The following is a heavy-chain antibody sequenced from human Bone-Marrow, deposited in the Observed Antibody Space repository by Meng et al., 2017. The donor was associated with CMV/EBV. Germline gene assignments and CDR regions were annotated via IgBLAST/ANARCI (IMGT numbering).Heavy chain of an antibody. D-gene: IGHD3-3*01. CDR2: IKQDGSEK. V-gene: IGHV3-7*03. J-gene: IGHJ5*02. CDR3: AMVFWSGYSLDWFDP. CDR1: GFTFSSYW. Sequence: LSLTCAASGFTFSSYWMSWVRQAPGKGLEWVANIKQDGSEKYYVDSVKGRFTISRDNSKNTLYLQMNSLRVEDTAVYYCAMVFWSGYSLDWFDPWGQGTLVTVSS.